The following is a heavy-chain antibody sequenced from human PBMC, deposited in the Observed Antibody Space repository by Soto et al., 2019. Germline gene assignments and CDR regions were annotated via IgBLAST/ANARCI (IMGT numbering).Heavy chain of an antibody. Sequence: SVKVSCKASGGTFSSYAISWVRQAPGQGLEWMGGIIPIFGTANYAQKFQGRVTITADESTSTAYMELSSLRSEDTAVYYCARGKEFVGYYYYYMDVWGKGTTVTVSS. CDR3: ARGKEFVGYYYYYMDV. V-gene: IGHV1-69*13. CDR1: GGTFSSYA. J-gene: IGHJ6*03. D-gene: IGHD3-10*01. CDR2: IIPIFGTA.